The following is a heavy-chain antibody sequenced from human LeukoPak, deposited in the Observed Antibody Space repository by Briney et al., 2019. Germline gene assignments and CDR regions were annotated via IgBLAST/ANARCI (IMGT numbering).Heavy chain of an antibody. J-gene: IGHJ5*02. CDR3: ARAPCSGWPYMFDP. CDR1: GDSIRNFY. V-gene: IGHV4-59*01. D-gene: IGHD6-19*01. CDR2: IYHSGNT. Sequence: PSETLSLTCTVSGDSIRNFYWNWVRQPPGKGLEWIGYIYHSGNTNYNPSLKSRVTISIDTSKNQFSLKVSSVTAADTAVYYCARAPCSGWPYMFDPWGQGTLVTVPS.